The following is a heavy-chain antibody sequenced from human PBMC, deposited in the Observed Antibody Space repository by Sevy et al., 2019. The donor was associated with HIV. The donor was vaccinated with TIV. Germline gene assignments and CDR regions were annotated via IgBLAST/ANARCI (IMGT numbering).Heavy chain of an antibody. J-gene: IGHJ4*02. CDR1: GFTFSSYA. CDR2: ISYDGSNK. Sequence: GGSLRLSCAASGFTFSSYAMHWVRQAPGKGLEWAAVISYDGSNKYYADSVKSRFTISRDNSKNTLYLQMNSLRAEDTAVYYCARDGDWRPHIVVVTARPHPGGYFDYWGQGTLVTVSS. D-gene: IGHD2-21*02. V-gene: IGHV3-30-3*01. CDR3: ARDGDWRPHIVVVTARPHPGGYFDY.